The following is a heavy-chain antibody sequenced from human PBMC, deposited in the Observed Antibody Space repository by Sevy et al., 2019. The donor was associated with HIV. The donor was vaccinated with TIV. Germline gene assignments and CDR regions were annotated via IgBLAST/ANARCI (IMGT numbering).Heavy chain of an antibody. CDR2: ISSSSSTI. V-gene: IGHV3-48*02. CDR3: ARDRDHYYDSSGYYYGTPWPEYFQH. J-gene: IGHJ1*01. D-gene: IGHD3-22*01. Sequence: GGSLRLSCAASGFTFSSYSMNWVRQAPGKGLEWVSYISSSSSTIYYADSVKGRFTISRDNAKNSLYLQMNSLRDEDTAEYYYARDRDHYYDSSGYYYGTPWPEYFQHWGQGTLVTVSS. CDR1: GFTFSSYS.